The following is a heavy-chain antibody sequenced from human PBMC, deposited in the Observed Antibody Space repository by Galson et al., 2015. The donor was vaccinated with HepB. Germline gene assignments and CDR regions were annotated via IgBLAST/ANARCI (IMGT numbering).Heavy chain of an antibody. CDR2: TYYRSTWRH. CDR3: ARGRNGGLDG. CDR1: GDSVFTNGVA. J-gene: IGHJ5*02. V-gene: IGHV6-1*01. D-gene: IGHD3-16*01. Sequence: FAISGDSVFTNGVAWNWIRQSPSRGLEWLGRTYYRSTWRHDYAVSVESRITINLDTSVNHFSLQLNSVTPEDTAMYYCARGRNGGLDGWGQGTLVTVSS.